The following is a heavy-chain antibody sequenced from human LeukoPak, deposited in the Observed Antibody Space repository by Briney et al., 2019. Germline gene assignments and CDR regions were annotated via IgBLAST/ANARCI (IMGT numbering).Heavy chain of an antibody. V-gene: IGHV1-18*01. CDR1: GYTFTSYG. D-gene: IGHD2-15*01. CDR3: AKRGYCSVASCSQTPYYFDH. J-gene: IGHJ4*02. CDR2: ISAYNGNT. Sequence: ASVKVSCKASGYTFTSYGISWVRQAPGQGLEWMGWISAYNGNTNYAQKLQGRVTMTTDTSTSTAYMELRSLRSDDTAVYYCAKRGYCSVASCSQTPYYFDHWGQGTLVTVSS.